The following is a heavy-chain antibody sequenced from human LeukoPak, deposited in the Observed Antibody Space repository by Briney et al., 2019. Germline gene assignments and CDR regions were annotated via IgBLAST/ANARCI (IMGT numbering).Heavy chain of an antibody. J-gene: IGHJ4*02. V-gene: IGHV4-39*07. CDR3: ARVDYGDYYFDY. D-gene: IGHD4-17*01. Sequence: SETLSLTFTVSGGSISSYYWSWIRQPPGKGLEWIGSIYYSGSTYYNPSLKSRVTISVDTSKNQFSLKLSSVTAADTAVYYCARVDYGDYYFDYWGQGTLVTVSS. CDR1: GGSISSYY. CDR2: IYYSGST.